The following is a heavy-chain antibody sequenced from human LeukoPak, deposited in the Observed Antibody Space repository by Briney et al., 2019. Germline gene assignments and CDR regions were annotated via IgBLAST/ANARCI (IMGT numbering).Heavy chain of an antibody. D-gene: IGHD3-9*01. J-gene: IGHJ5*02. CDR3: ARGRLGSTTWFDR. CDR1: GYTFTTYG. V-gene: IGHV1-18*01. Sequence: GASVKVSCKASGYTFTTYGISWVRQAPGQGLERMGWISAYNGNTNYEQKLQGRVTMTTDTSTRTDYMEMRSLRSDDTAVYYCARGRLGSTTWFDRWGQGTLVTVSS. CDR2: ISAYNGNT.